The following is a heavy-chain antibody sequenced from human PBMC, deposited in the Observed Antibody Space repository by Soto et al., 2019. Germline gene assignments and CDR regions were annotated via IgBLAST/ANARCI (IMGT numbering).Heavy chain of an antibody. V-gene: IGHV5-10-1*01. CDR1: GYSFTSYW. J-gene: IGHJ6*02. D-gene: IGHD2-15*01. CDR3: ARPTYCSGGSCYYYYGMDV. Sequence: GESLKISCKGSGYSFTSYWISWVRRMPGKGLEWMGRIDPSDSYTNYSPSFQGHVTISADKSISTAYLQWSSLKASDTAMYYCARPTYCSGGSCYYYYGMDVWGQGTTVTVSS. CDR2: IDPSDSYT.